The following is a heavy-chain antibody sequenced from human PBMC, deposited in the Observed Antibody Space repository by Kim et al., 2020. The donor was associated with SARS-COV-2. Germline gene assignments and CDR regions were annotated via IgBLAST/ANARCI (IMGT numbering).Heavy chain of an antibody. CDR2: INHSGST. Sequence: SETLSLTCAVYGGSFSGYYWSWIRQPPGKGLEWIGEINHSGSTNYNPSFKSRVTISVDTSKNQFSLKLSSVTAADTPVYYCARGAMVTTFFLYYYYGMDVWGQGTTVTVS. D-gene: IGHD4-17*01. CDR1: GGSFSGYY. J-gene: IGHJ6*02. CDR3: ARGAMVTTFFLYYYYGMDV. V-gene: IGHV4-34*01.